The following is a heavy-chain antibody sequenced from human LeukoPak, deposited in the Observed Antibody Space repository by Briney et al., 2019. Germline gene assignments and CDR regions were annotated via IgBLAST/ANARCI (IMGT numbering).Heavy chain of an antibody. CDR2: INPNSGGT. CDR1: GYTFTGYY. Sequence: ASVKVSCKASGYTFTGYYMHWVRQAPGQGLEWMGWINPNSGGTNYAQKFQGRVTMTRDTSISTAYMELSRLRSDDTAVYYCAKPYLATYNWFDPWGQGTLVTVSS. J-gene: IGHJ5*02. D-gene: IGHD1-14*01. CDR3: AKPYLATYNWFDP. V-gene: IGHV1-2*02.